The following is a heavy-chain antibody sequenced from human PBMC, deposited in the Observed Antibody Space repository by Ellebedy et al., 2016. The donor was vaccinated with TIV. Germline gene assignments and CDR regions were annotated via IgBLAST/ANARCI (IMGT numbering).Heavy chain of an antibody. Sequence: MPSETLSLTCSVSGDSIRRYSWSWIRQPAGKGLEWIGRIYTTGSTNYNPSLKSRVTVSVATSKNQLSLKLSSVTAADTAVYYCARDLTDYGDYAGSDYWGQGTLVTVSS. CDR3: ARDLTDYGDYAGSDY. CDR1: GDSIRRYS. D-gene: IGHD4-17*01. V-gene: IGHV4-4*07. J-gene: IGHJ4*02. CDR2: IYTTGST.